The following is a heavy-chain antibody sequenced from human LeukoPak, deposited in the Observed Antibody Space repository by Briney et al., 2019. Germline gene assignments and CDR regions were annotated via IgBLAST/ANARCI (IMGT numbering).Heavy chain of an antibody. CDR2: IQYDESNT. Sequence: GGSLRLSCAASGFIFSDFGIHWVRQTPDKGLEWVAFIQYDESNTYYGDSVMGRFTITRDTSRNTVYLQMNSLRAEDTAVYYCARGLTYGPYINFDDWGQGTLVTVSS. CDR1: GFIFSDFG. J-gene: IGHJ4*02. V-gene: IGHV3-30*02. D-gene: IGHD4-17*01. CDR3: ARGLTYGPYINFDD.